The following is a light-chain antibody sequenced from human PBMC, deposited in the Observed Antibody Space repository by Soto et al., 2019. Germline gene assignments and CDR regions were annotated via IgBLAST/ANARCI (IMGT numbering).Light chain of an antibody. J-gene: IGKJ5*01. V-gene: IGKV3-15*01. Sequence: EIVMTQSPATLSVSPGERATLSCRSSQSVSTNVAWYQQKPGQAPRLLIYGASTRATGIPARFSGSGSGTEFTLTISSVQSEDFAVYHCQQYNNWPPITFGQGTRLEIK. CDR3: QQYNNWPPIT. CDR1: QSVSTN. CDR2: GAS.